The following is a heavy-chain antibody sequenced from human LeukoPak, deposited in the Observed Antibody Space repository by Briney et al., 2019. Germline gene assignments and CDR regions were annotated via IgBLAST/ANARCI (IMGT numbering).Heavy chain of an antibody. CDR3: ARGHYYGSGSYFGYFDY. V-gene: IGHV4-59*01. CDR1: GGSISSYY. J-gene: IGHJ4*02. CDR2: IYYSGST. Sequence: PSETLSLTCTVSGGSISSYYWSWIRQPPGKGLEWIGYIYYSGSTNHNPSLKSRVTISVDTSKNPFSLKLSSVTAADTAVYYCARGHYYGSGSYFGYFDYWGQGTLVTVSS. D-gene: IGHD3-10*01.